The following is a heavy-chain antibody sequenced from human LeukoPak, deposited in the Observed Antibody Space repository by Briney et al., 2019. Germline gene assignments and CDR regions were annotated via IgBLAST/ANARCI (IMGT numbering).Heavy chain of an antibody. CDR2: IYYSGST. V-gene: IGHV4-59*08. Sequence: SETLSLTCTVSGGSISSYYWSWIRQPPGKGLEWIGYIYYSGSTNYNPSLKSRVTISVDTSKNQFSLKLSSVTAADTAVYYCASLYSSSWYSLDYWGQGTLVTVSS. J-gene: IGHJ4*02. D-gene: IGHD6-13*01. CDR1: GGSISSYY. CDR3: ASLYSSSWYSLDY.